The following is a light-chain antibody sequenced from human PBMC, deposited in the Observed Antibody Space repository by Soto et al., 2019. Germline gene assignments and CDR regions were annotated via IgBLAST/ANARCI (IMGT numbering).Light chain of an antibody. V-gene: IGKV1-5*01. CDR3: QQYSTYSGT. Sequence: DIQMTQSPSTVSASVGDAVTITCRASQSISTWLAWYQQKPGKAPNLLIYDASTLESGGPSGFSGSGSGTEFTLTISSLQPDDSATYYCQQYSTYSGTFGQGTKVEIK. CDR2: DAS. J-gene: IGKJ1*01. CDR1: QSISTW.